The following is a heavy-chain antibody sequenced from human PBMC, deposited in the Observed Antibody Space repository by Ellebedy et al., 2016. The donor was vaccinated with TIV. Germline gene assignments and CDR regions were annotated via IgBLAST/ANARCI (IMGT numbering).Heavy chain of an antibody. V-gene: IGHV1-18*01. Sequence: ASVKVSCXASGGTFISYAISWVRQAPGQGLEWMGRVSGYNGNTNYAQKLQGRVTMTTDTSTSTAYMELRSLRSDDTAVYYCARDDYGDRYGMDVWGQGTTVTVS. J-gene: IGHJ6*02. CDR1: GGTFISYA. D-gene: IGHD4-17*01. CDR3: ARDDYGDRYGMDV. CDR2: VSGYNGNT.